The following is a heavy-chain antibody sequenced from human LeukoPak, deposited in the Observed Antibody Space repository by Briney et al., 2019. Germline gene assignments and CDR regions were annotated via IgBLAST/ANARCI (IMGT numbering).Heavy chain of an antibody. CDR1: GGSFSGYY. D-gene: IGHD3-22*01. Sequence: SETLSLTCAVYGGSFSGYYWSWIRQPPGKGLEWIGYIYYSGSTNYNPSLKSRVTISVDTSKNQFSLTLSSVTAADTAVYYCARGRYYGLDCWGQGTLVTVSS. V-gene: IGHV4-59*12. J-gene: IGHJ4*02. CDR2: IYYSGST. CDR3: ARGRYYGLDC.